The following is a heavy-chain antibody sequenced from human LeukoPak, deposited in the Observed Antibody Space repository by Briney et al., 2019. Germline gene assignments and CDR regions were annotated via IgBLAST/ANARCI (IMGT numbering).Heavy chain of an antibody. J-gene: IGHJ6*02. CDR3: ASWGTMVRRVITYYYYGMDV. CDR1: GFTFSSYS. Sequence: PGGSLRLSCAASGFTFSSYSMNWVRLAPGKGLEWVSSISSSSSYIYYADSVKGRFTISRDNAKNSLYLQMNSLRAEDTAVYYCASWGTMVRRVITYYYYGMDVWGQGTTVTVSS. D-gene: IGHD3-10*01. CDR2: ISSSSSYI. V-gene: IGHV3-21*01.